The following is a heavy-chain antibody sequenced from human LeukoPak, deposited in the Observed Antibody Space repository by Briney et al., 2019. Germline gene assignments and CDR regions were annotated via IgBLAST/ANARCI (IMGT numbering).Heavy chain of an antibody. Sequence: SQTLSLTCAISGDSVSSNSAGWNWIRQSPSRGLEWLGRTYYRSKWYNDYAVSVKSRITINPDTSKNQFSLQLNSVTPEDTAVYYCARDRMSIAARFNWFDPWGQGTLVTVSS. CDR3: ARDRMSIAARFNWFDP. CDR1: GDSVSSNSAG. V-gene: IGHV6-1*01. D-gene: IGHD6-6*01. J-gene: IGHJ5*02. CDR2: TYYRSKWYN.